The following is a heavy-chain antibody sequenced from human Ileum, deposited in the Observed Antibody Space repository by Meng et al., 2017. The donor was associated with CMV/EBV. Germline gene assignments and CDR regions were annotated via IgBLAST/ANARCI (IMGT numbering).Heavy chain of an antibody. CDR2: ISPSGTSL. D-gene: IGHD3-9*01. J-gene: IGHJ3*02. CDR3: AKELFTGSGAAVGI. CDR1: GFTFTDYF. V-gene: IGHV3-11*01. Sequence: SPKISGAASGFTFTDYFMIWIRQTPGEGLQGISQISPSGTSLKYADSVRGRFTISRDNTKKSVFLEMDSLRADDTAVYYCAKELFTGSGAAVGIWGQGTRVTVSS.